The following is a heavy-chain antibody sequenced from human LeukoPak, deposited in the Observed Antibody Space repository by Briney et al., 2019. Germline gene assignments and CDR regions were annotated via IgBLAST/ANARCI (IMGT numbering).Heavy chain of an antibody. Sequence: PGGSLRLSCVASGFTFSNYGMHWVRQAPGKGLDWVAVIWYDGSYKYYADSVKGRFTISRENPKNTLYLQMNSLRAEDTGIYYCAKVVQYTASTGTGLDYWGKGTRVTVSS. CDR3: AKVVQYTASTGTGLDY. CDR1: GFTFSNYG. D-gene: IGHD6-13*01. CDR2: IWYDGSYK. J-gene: IGHJ4*02. V-gene: IGHV3-33*06.